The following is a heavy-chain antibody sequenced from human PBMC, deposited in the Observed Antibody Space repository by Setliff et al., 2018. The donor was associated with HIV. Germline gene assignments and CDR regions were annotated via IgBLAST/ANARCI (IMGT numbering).Heavy chain of an antibody. CDR1: AGSITGYF. V-gene: IGHV4-59*01. CDR2: IYQNGRT. D-gene: IGHD3-9*01. J-gene: IGHJ2*01. CDR3: ARVPTTDYYDRGDYHEPLRYFDV. Sequence: SETLSLTCSVSAGSITGYFWTWIRQPPGKGLEWIGNIYQNGRTNYNASLTSRVTISVDTPRKQFSLRLTPVTAADTAVYYCARVPTTDYYDRGDYHEPLRYFDVWGRGTLVTVSS.